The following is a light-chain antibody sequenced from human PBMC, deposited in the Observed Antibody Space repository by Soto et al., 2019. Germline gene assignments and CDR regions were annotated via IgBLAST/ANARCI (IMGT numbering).Light chain of an antibody. Sequence: QSVLTQPRSVSGSPGQSVTISCTGTSSDVGLNDYVSWYHQHPGKAPKLVIYEVSNRPSGVSNRFSGSKSGNTASLTISGLQAEDEADYYCSSYTSSSTLGVFGTGTKVTVL. V-gene: IGLV2-14*01. CDR1: SSDVGLNDY. CDR3: SSYTSSSTLGV. J-gene: IGLJ1*01. CDR2: EVS.